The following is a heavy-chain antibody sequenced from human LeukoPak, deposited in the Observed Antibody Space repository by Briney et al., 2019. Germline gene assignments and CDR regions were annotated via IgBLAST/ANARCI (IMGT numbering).Heavy chain of an antibody. CDR2: IRDSGNGT. CDR1: GFTFKNYA. CDR3: AKWAYYDFWSGHYKSHFDS. V-gene: IGHV3-23*01. J-gene: IGHJ4*02. D-gene: IGHD3-3*01. Sequence: PGGSLRLSCVVSGFTFKNYAMSWVRQAPGKGLECVSSIRDSGNGTDYADSVKARFTVSRDNSKNILYLHMNTLSAEDTAVYYCAKWAYYDFWSGHYKSHFDSWGQGTLVTVSP.